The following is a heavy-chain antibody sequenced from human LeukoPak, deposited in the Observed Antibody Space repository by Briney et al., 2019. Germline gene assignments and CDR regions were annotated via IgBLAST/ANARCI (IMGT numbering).Heavy chain of an antibody. CDR1: GGTFSSYA. J-gene: IGHJ5*02. Sequence: ASVKVSCKASGGTFSSYAISWVRLAPGQGHEWMGGIIPIFGTANYAQKFQGRVTITTVESTSTAYMELSSLRSEDTAVYYCARDRLGEYQLLYGWFDPWGQGTLVTVSS. CDR3: ARDRLGEYQLLYGWFDP. D-gene: IGHD2-2*02. CDR2: IIPIFGTA. V-gene: IGHV1-69*05.